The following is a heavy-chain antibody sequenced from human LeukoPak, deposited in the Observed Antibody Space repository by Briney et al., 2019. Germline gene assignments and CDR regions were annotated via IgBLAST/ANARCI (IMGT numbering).Heavy chain of an antibody. CDR2: ISAYNGNT. CDR1: GYNFTSYG. Sequence: VASVKVSCKASGYNFTSYGIRWVRQAPGQGPEWMGWISAYNGNTNYAQKLQGRVTMTTDTSTSTAYMELRSLRSDDTAVYYCARDLGLFWSSSRLFDYWGQGTLVTVSS. J-gene: IGHJ4*02. D-gene: IGHD3-3*01. CDR3: ARDLGLFWSSSRLFDY. V-gene: IGHV1-18*01.